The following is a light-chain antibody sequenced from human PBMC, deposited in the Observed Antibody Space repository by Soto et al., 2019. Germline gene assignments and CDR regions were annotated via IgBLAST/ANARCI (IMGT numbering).Light chain of an antibody. V-gene: IGKV3D-15*01. CDR1: QSVSSY. Sequence: EIVMTQSPGTLSLSPGERATLSCRASQSVSSYLAWYQQKPGQAPRLLIYDASSRATGIPDRFSGGGSGTDFTLTISSLQSEDFAVYYCQQYTNWPPMTFGQGTKVDIK. CDR2: DAS. J-gene: IGKJ1*01. CDR3: QQYTNWPPMT.